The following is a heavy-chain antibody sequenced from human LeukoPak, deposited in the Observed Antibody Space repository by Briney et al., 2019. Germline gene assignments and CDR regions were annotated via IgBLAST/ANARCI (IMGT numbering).Heavy chain of an antibody. CDR1: GYTFTGYY. CDR3: ARRYCSSTSCFHKYFQH. D-gene: IGHD2-2*01. Sequence: ASVKVSCKASGYTFTGYYMHWVRQAPGQGLEWMGWINPNSGGTNYAQKFQGRVTMTRDTSISTAYMELSSLRSEDTAVYYCARRYCSSTSCFHKYFQHWGQGTLVTVSS. CDR2: INPNSGGT. J-gene: IGHJ1*01. V-gene: IGHV1-2*02.